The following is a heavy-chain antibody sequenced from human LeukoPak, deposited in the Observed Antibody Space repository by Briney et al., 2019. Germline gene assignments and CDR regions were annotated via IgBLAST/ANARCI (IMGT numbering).Heavy chain of an antibody. CDR2: IIPIFGTA. V-gene: IGHV1-69*13. J-gene: IGHJ1*01. D-gene: IGHD3-10*01. Sequence: GASMKVSCKASGGTFSSYAISWVRQAPGQGLEWMGGIIPIFGTANYAQKFQGRVTITADESTSTAYMELSSLRSEDTAVYYCASPRMVRGVIITYAEYFQHWGQGTLVTVSS. CDR1: GGTFSSYA. CDR3: ASPRMVRGVIITYAEYFQH.